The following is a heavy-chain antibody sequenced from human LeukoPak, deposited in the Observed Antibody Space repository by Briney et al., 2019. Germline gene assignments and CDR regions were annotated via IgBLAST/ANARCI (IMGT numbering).Heavy chain of an antibody. Sequence: SETLSLTCTVSGGYISSFYWSWIRQPPGKGLAWIGYIYYSGSTNYNPSLQSRVTISVDTSKNQFSLKLSSVTAADSAVYYCARRVGGTTFFDHWGQGTLVTVSS. CDR2: IYYSGST. CDR3: ARRVGGTTFFDH. J-gene: IGHJ4*02. V-gene: IGHV4-59*01. D-gene: IGHD1-26*01. CDR1: GGYISSFY.